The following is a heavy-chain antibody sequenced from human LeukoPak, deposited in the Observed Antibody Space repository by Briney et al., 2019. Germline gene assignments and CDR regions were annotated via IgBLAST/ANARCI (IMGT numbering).Heavy chain of an antibody. V-gene: IGHV4-39*01. CDR3: ARLTDS. CDR1: GGSIIDNSLY. J-gene: IGHJ4*02. Sequence: SETLSLTCTVTGGSIIDNSLYWGWLRQPPGKGLEWIGRIFHTGTTNYNPSLERRVTIAVDTSKNQFSLRLTSVTAADTALYYCARLTDSWGQGPLVPVSS. CDR2: IFHTGTT.